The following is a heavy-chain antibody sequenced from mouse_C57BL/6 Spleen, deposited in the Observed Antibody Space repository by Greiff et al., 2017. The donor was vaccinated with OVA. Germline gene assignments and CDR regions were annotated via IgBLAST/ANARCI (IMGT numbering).Heavy chain of an antibody. V-gene: IGHV5-17*01. CDR1: GFTFSDYG. J-gene: IGHJ4*01. D-gene: IGHD2-4*01. Sequence: EVKLMESGGGLVKPGGSLKLSCAASGFTFSDYGMHWVRQAPEKGLEWVAYISSGSSTIYYADTVKGRFTISRDNAKNTLFLQMTSLRSEDTAMYYCARDDYFYAMDYWGQGTSVTVSS. CDR2: ISSGSSTI. CDR3: ARDDYFYAMDY.